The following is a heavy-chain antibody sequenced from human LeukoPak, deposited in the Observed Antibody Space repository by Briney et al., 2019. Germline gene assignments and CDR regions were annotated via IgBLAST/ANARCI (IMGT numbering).Heavy chain of an antibody. J-gene: IGHJ4*02. CDR1: GYTFTSYG. D-gene: IGHD7-27*01. CDR2: ISAYNGNT. Sequence: GASVKVSCKASGYTFTSYGISWVRQAPGQRLEWMGWISAYNGNTNYAQKFQSRVTITADESTSTAYMELSSLRSEDTAVYYCAREAELGTYFDYWGQGTLVTVSS. CDR3: AREAELGTYFDY. V-gene: IGHV1-18*01.